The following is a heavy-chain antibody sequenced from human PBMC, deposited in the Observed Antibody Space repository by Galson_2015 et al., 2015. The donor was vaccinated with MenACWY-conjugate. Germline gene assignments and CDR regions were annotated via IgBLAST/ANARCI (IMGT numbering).Heavy chain of an antibody. V-gene: IGHV1-69*13. Sequence: SVKVSCKASGGTFSSYAISWVRQAPGQGLEWMGGIIPTFGTANYAQKFQGRVTITADESTSTAYMELSSLRSEDTAVYYCASEGGYYDSSGYYFYFDYWGQGTLVTVSS. D-gene: IGHD3-22*01. J-gene: IGHJ4*02. CDR2: IIPTFGTA. CDR1: GGTFSSYA. CDR3: ASEGGYYDSSGYYFYFDY.